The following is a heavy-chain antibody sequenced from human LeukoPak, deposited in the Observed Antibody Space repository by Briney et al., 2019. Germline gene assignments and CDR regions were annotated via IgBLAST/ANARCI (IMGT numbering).Heavy chain of an antibody. V-gene: IGHV3-66*02. Sequence: PGGSLRLSCAASGFIVNNNYMNWVRQAPGKGLEWVSVIYSGGSTYYADSVKGRFTISRDDSKNTLYLQMNSLRAEDTAVYYCARSWDARLNFDYWGQGTLVTVSS. CDR3: ARSWDARLNFDY. CDR2: IYSGGST. D-gene: IGHD1-26*01. J-gene: IGHJ4*02. CDR1: GFIVNNNY.